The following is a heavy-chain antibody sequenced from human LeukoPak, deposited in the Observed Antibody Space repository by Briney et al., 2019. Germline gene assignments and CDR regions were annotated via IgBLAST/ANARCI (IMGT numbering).Heavy chain of an antibody. CDR2: ISSSGSTI. D-gene: IGHD5-12*01. CDR3: ARDSGYDSGGWRYYYMDA. J-gene: IGHJ6*03. Sequence: GGSLRLSCAASGFTFSSYEMNWVRQAPGKGLEWVSYISSSGSTIYYADSVKGRFTISRDNAKNSLYLQMNNLRAEDTAIYYCARDSGYDSGGWRYYYMDAWGKGTTVTVS. V-gene: IGHV3-48*03. CDR1: GFTFSSYE.